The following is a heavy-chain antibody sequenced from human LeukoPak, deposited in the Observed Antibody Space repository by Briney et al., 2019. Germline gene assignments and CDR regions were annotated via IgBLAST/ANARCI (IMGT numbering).Heavy chain of an antibody. J-gene: IGHJ4*02. D-gene: IGHD3-16*01. Sequence: PGGSLRLSCEASGFTFSSYWMSWVRQAPGKGLEWVANIKTDGSEKYYVDSVKGRFTISRDNAKNSLYLQMNSLRAEDTAVYYCAREQRPYDYVWGSYYLSYFDYWGQGTLVTVSS. CDR3: AREQRPYDYVWGSYYLSYFDY. CDR2: IKTDGSEK. CDR1: GFTFSSYW. V-gene: IGHV3-7*01.